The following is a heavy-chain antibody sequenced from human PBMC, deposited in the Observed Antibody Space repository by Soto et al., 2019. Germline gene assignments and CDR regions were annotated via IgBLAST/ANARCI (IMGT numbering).Heavy chain of an antibody. Sequence: QVQLQESGPGLVKPSETLSLTCTVSGGSVNSGSYYWSWIRQPPGKGLEWIGYIYYSGSTNYNSSLQSRVTISVDTSKHQFSLKLSSVTAADTAVYYCARSYSSGWSTFGLYWGQGTLVTVSS. D-gene: IGHD6-19*01. CDR1: GGSVNSGSYY. CDR3: ARSYSSGWSTFGLY. V-gene: IGHV4-61*01. J-gene: IGHJ4*02. CDR2: IYYSGST.